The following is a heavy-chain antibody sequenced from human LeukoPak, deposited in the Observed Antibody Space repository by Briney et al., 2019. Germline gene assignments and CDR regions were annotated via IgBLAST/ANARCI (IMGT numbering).Heavy chain of an antibody. J-gene: IGHJ4*02. V-gene: IGHV4-34*01. CDR1: GGSFSGYY. CDR3: ARGLWYYESSGYREGLDY. Sequence: SETLSLTCAGYGGSFSGYYWSWIRQPPGKGLGWIGEINLSGSTNYNPSLKSRVTISVDTSKNTFSLKLRFVTGADTAVYYCARGLWYYESSGYREGLDYWGQGTLVTASS. D-gene: IGHD3-22*01. CDR2: INLSGST.